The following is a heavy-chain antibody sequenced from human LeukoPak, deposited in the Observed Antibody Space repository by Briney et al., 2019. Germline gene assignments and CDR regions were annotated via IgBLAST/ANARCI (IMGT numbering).Heavy chain of an antibody. D-gene: IGHD1-26*01. CDR1: GYTLTELS. J-gene: IGHJ4*02. CDR2: FDPEDGET. Sequence: ASVKVSCKVSGYTLTELSMHWVRQAPGKGLEWMGGFDPEDGETIYAQKFQGRVTMTEDTSTDTAYMELSSLRSEDTAVYYCATDRRWDQTFDYWGQGTLVTVSS. V-gene: IGHV1-24*01. CDR3: ATDRRWDQTFDY.